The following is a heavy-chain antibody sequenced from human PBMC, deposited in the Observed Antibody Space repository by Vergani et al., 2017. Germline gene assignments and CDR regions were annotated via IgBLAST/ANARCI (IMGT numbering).Heavy chain of an antibody. CDR1: GGSISSGSYY. D-gene: IGHD3-22*01. V-gene: IGHV4-61*02. CDR2: IYTSGST. J-gene: IGHJ4*02. CDR3: ARDYYDSSGLDY. Sequence: QVQLQESGPGLVKPSQTLSLTCTVSGGSISSGSYYWSWIRQPAGKGLEWIGRIYTSGSTNYNPSLKSRVTISVDTSKNQFSLKLSSVTAADTAVHYRARDYYDSSGLDYWGQGTLVTVSS.